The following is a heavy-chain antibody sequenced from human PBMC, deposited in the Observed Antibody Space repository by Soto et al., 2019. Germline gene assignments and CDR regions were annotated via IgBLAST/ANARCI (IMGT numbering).Heavy chain of an antibody. Sequence: EVQLVETGGGLIQPGGSLRLSCAASGFTVSSNYMSWVRQAPGKGLEWVSVIYSGGSTYYADSVKGRFTISRDNTKNTLYLQMNSLSADDTAVYYCARAYYDILTGYYYFDYWGQGTLVTVSS. CDR2: IYSGGST. CDR3: ARAYYDILTGYYYFDY. V-gene: IGHV3-53*02. J-gene: IGHJ4*02. D-gene: IGHD3-9*01. CDR1: GFTVSSNY.